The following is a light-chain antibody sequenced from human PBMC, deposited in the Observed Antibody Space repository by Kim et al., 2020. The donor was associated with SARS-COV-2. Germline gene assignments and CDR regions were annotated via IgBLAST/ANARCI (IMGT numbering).Light chain of an antibody. CDR3: SSYAGTDNLL. V-gene: IGLV2-8*01. Sequence: QSALTQPPSASGSPGQSVTISCTGTSSDVGGYNYVSWYQQHPGKAPKLIIYEVTTRPSGVPDRFSGSKSGNTASLTVSGLQAEDEADYYCSSYAGTDNLLFGGGTQLTVL. CDR1: SSDVGGYNY. J-gene: IGLJ3*02. CDR2: EVT.